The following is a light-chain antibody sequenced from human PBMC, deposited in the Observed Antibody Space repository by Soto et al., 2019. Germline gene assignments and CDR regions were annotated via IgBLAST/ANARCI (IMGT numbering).Light chain of an antibody. Sequence: DIQMTQSPSSLSASLGDRVTITCRASQGIGDYLAWFQQAPGNVPKLLIYAASTLQSGVPSRFSGSGSGTDFTLTISSLQPEDVATYYCQKYNSAPLTFGGGTKVELK. V-gene: IGKV1-27*01. J-gene: IGKJ4*01. CDR2: AAS. CDR1: QGIGDY. CDR3: QKYNSAPLT.